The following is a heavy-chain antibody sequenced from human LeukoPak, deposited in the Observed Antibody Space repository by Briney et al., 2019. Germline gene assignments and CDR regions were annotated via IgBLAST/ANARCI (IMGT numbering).Heavy chain of an antibody. J-gene: IGHJ6*02. CDR1: GGSISSYY. V-gene: IGHV4-59*01. CDR2: IYYSGST. CDR3: ARATPDYYYYYGMDV. Sequence: PSETLSLTCTVSGGSISSYYWSWIRQPPGKGLEWIGYIYYSGSTNYNPSLKSRVTISADTSKNQFSLKLSSVTAADTAVYYCARATPDYYYYYGMDVWGQGTTVTVSS.